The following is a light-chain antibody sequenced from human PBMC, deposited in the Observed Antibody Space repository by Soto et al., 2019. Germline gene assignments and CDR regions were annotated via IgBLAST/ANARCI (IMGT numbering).Light chain of an antibody. CDR3: SSYTSSSTLV. CDR1: SSDVGDYNY. J-gene: IGLJ2*01. CDR2: EVI. V-gene: IGLV2-14*01. Sequence: QSVLTQPASVSGSPGQSITISCTATSSDVGDYNYVSWFQQYPGKAPKLMIYEVINRPSGVSNRFSGSKSGNTASLIISGLQDEDEADYYCSSYTSSSTLVFGGGTKLTVL.